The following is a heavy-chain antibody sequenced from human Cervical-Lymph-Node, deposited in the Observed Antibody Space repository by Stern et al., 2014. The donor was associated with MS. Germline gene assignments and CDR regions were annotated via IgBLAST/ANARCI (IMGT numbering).Heavy chain of an antibody. Sequence: EVQLLESGGDLVQPGGSLRLSCAASGFTFSNYWMSWVRQAPGKGLECVANIKYDGTDKYYVDSVKGRFTISKDNAKNSLYLQMNSLRPEDTALYYCATAASRSIENWGQGTPVSVSS. CDR2: IKYDGTDK. J-gene: IGHJ4*02. V-gene: IGHV3-7*01. CDR1: GFTFSNYW. CDR3: ATAASRSIEN. D-gene: IGHD6-13*01.